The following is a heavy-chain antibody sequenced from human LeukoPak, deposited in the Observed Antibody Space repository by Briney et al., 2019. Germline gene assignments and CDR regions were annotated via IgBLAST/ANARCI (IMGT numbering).Heavy chain of an antibody. D-gene: IGHD3-3*01. CDR1: GGSFSGYC. V-gene: IGHV4-34*01. J-gene: IGHJ6*02. Sequence: SETLSLTCAVYGGSFSGYCWSWIRQPPGKGLEWIGEINHSGSTNYNPSLKSRVTISVDTSKNQFSLKLSSVTAADTAVYYCARGVSFRSGSAKIYYYGMDVWGQGTTVTVSS. CDR3: ARGVSFRSGSAKIYYYGMDV. CDR2: INHSGST.